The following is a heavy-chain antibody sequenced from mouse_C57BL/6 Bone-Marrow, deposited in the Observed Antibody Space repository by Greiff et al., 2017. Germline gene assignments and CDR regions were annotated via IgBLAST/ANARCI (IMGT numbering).Heavy chain of an antibody. V-gene: IGHV1-82*01. CDR1: GYAFSSSW. J-gene: IGHJ2*01. CDR3: ARSFYYSNYLFDY. CDR2: IYPGDGDT. D-gene: IGHD2-5*01. Sequence: QVQLQQPGAELVKPGASVKMSCKASGYAFSSSWMNWVKQRPGKGLEWIGRIYPGDGDTNYNGKFKGKGTLTADKSSSTAYMQLSSLTSEDSAVYFCARSFYYSNYLFDYWGQGTTLTVSS.